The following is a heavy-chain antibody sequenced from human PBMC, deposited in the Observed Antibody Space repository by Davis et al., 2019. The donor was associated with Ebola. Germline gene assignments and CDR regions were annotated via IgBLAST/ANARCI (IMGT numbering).Heavy chain of an antibody. CDR3: AREAAVALFDY. Sequence: GESLKISCAASGFTFSSYSMNWVRQAPGKGLEWVSSISSSSSYIYYADSVKGRFTISRDNAKNSLYLQMNSLRAEDTAVYYCAREAAVALFDYWGQGTLGTGSS. D-gene: IGHD6-19*01. CDR1: GFTFSSYS. V-gene: IGHV3-21*01. J-gene: IGHJ4*02. CDR2: ISSSSSYI.